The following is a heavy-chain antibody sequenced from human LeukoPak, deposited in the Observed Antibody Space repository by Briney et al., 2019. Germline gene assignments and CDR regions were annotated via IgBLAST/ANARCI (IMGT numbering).Heavy chain of an antibody. V-gene: IGHV4-39*01. CDR1: GGSISSSSYY. CDR2: IYYNGST. D-gene: IGHD3-16*02. CDR3: ASTLGELSFTYY. J-gene: IGHJ4*02. Sequence: SETLSLTCTVSGGSISSSSYYWGWIRQPPGKGLEWIGSIYYNGSTYYNPSLKSRVTISVDTSKNQFSLKLSSVTAADTAVYYCASTLGELSFTYYWGQGTLVTVSS.